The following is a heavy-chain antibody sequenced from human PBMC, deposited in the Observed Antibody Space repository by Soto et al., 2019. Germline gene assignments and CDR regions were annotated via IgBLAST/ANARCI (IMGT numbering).Heavy chain of an antibody. CDR3: AGGGGWYIHQ. D-gene: IGHD6-19*01. Sequence: EVQLVESGGGLVQPGGSLRLSCAASGFTFSSYWMNWVRQAPGKGLEWVANIKQDGSAKYDVDSVKGRFTISRDNAKNSLYLQMNSLRREATAVDYCAGGGGWYIHQWGQGTLVTVSS. CDR2: IKQDGSAK. V-gene: IGHV3-7*01. CDR1: GFTFSSYW. J-gene: IGHJ1*01.